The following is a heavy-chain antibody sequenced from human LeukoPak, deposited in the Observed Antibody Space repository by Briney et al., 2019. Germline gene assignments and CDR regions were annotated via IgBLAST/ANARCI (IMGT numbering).Heavy chain of an antibody. D-gene: IGHD3-3*02. V-gene: IGHV1-3*01. Sequence: ASVKVSCKASGYTFTDFAIHWVRQAPGQRLEWMGWISAGNGKTKYSQKFQDRVSITRDTSATTAYVEMNSLTSEDTALYYCARDNGYQILAFWGQGSLVTVSS. CDR3: ARDNGYQILAF. J-gene: IGHJ4*02. CDR2: ISAGNGKT. CDR1: GYTFTDFA.